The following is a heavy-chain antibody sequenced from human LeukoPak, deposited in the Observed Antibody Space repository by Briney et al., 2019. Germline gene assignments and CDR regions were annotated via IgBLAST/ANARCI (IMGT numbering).Heavy chain of an antibody. CDR1: GFSFSGYS. CDR2: ISSSSAYI. J-gene: IGHJ4*02. V-gene: IGHV3-21*06. D-gene: IGHD6-13*01. CDR3: AGHGGAGYSSSWYFC. Sequence: GGSLRLSCAASGFSFSGYSMNWVRQAPGKGLEWVSSISSSSAYIHYADSVEGRFTISRDNAKNSLYLQMNSLRAEDTAVYYCAGHGGAGYSSSWYFCWGQGTLVTVSS.